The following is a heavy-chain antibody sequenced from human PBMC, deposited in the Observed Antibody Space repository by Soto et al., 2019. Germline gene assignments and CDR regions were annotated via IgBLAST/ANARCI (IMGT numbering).Heavy chain of an antibody. J-gene: IGHJ6*02. CDR3: AKDMVYAKDYSYGMDV. Sequence: SLRLSCAASGVTFSNYGMHWVRQAPGKGLDWVALISYDETNEYYADSVKGRFTISRDNSKNTLYLQMNSLRPEDTAVYYCAKDMVYAKDYSYGMDVWGQGTTVTVSS. D-gene: IGHD2-8*01. V-gene: IGHV3-30*18. CDR2: ISYDETNE. CDR1: GVTFSNYG.